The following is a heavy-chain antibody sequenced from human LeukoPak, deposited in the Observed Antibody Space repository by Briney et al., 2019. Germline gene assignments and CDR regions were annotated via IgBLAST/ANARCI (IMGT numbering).Heavy chain of an antibody. Sequence: GGSLRLSCAASGFTFSTYAMSWVRQAPGKGLEWVSGISGSGDNTYYADSVKGRFTTSRDNSKNTLYVQVNSLGTEDTAAYYCAKGSYYDSSGSFYFDYWGQGTLVTVSS. V-gene: IGHV3-23*01. D-gene: IGHD3-22*01. CDR3: AKGSYYDSSGSFYFDY. CDR1: GFTFSTYA. CDR2: ISGSGDNT. J-gene: IGHJ4*02.